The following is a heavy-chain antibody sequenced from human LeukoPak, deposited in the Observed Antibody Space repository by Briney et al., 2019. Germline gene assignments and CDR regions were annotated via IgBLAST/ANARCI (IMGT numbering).Heavy chain of an antibody. Sequence: ASVKVSFKSSGYTFTSYDINWVRQATGQGLEWMGWMNPNSGNTGYAQKFQGRVTMTRNNSISTAYMELRSLRSEDTAVYYCARGKGVSGSYYAGDYWGQGTLVTVSS. CDR1: GYTFTSYD. J-gene: IGHJ4*02. CDR3: ARGKGVSGSYYAGDY. V-gene: IGHV1-8*01. CDR2: MNPNSGNT. D-gene: IGHD3-10*01.